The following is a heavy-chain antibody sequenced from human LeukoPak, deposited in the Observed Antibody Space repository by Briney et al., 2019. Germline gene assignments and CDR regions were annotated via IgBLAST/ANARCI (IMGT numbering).Heavy chain of an antibody. Sequence: SGGSLRLPCAASGFTFSSYAMSWVRQAPGKGLEWVSTITVSGGSTYYADSVKGRFTISRDNSKNTLDLQMNSLRAEDTAVYYCAKANWGSGYWGQGTLVTVSS. CDR2: ITVSGGST. D-gene: IGHD7-27*01. CDR3: AKANWGSGY. CDR1: GFTFSSYA. J-gene: IGHJ4*02. V-gene: IGHV3-23*01.